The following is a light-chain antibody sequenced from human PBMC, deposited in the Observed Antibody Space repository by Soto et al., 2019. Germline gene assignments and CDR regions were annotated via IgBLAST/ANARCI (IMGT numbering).Light chain of an antibody. V-gene: IGLV2-8*01. Sequence: QSALTQPPSASGSPGQAVTISCTGTSSDVGGYNYVSWYQQYPGKAPKLMIYEVNKRPSGVPDRFSGSKSGNTASLTVSGLQAEDEADYYCSSYAGSNIVVFGGGTKLTVL. CDR1: SSDVGGYNY. CDR3: SSYAGSNIVV. J-gene: IGLJ2*01. CDR2: EVN.